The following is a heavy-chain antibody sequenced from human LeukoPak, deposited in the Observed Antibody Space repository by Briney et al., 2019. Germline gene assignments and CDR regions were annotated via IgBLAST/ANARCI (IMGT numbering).Heavy chain of an antibody. V-gene: IGHV3-21*01. CDR2: ISPTSSYI. D-gene: IGHD5-12*01. CDR3: ARDSPALATSFDY. Sequence: GGSLRLSCAASGFTFSSFTMVWVRQAPGKGLEWVSSISPTSSYIYYADSLKGRFTISRDNAKNSLYLQMNSLRAEDTAVYYCARDSPALATSFDYWGQGTLVTVSS. J-gene: IGHJ4*02. CDR1: GFTFSSFT.